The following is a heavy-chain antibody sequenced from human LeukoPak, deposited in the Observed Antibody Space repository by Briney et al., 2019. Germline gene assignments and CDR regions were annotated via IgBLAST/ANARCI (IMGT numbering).Heavy chain of an antibody. V-gene: IGHV4-59*12. CDR1: GGSISSYY. CDR3: ARLRNCSSTSCYFDY. CDR2: IYYSGST. D-gene: IGHD2-2*01. Sequence: SETLSLTCTVSGGSISSYYWSWIRQPPGKGLEWIGYIYYSGSTNYSPSLKSRVTISVDTSKNQFSLKLSSVTAADTAVYYCARLRNCSSTSCYFDYWGQGTLVTVSS. J-gene: IGHJ4*02.